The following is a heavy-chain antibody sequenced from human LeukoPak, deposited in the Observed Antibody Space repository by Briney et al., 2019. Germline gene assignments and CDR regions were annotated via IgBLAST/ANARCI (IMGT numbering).Heavy chain of an antibody. CDR1: GFTFSNYW. D-gene: IGHD2-2*01. Sequence: GGSLRLSCAVSGFTFSNYWMSWVRQAPGKGLEWVAKIKQDGSEKYYVDSVKGRFTISRDNAKNSLYLQMNSLRAEDRAVYYCARDRCSSTSCFIDYWGQGTLVTVSS. CDR3: ARDRCSSTSCFIDY. CDR2: IKQDGSEK. J-gene: IGHJ4*02. V-gene: IGHV3-7*04.